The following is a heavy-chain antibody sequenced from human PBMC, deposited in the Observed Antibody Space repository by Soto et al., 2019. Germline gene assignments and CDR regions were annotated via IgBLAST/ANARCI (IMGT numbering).Heavy chain of an antibody. CDR2: INAGNGNT. V-gene: IGHV1-3*01. Sequence: QVQLVQSGAEVKKPGASVKVSCKASGYTFTSYAMHWVRQAPGQRLEWMGWINAGNGNTKYSQKFQGRVTITSDVSAGTAYMELSSLRSEDTAVYSCASDLGGWPDYWGQGTLVTVSS. J-gene: IGHJ4*02. CDR3: ASDLGGWPDY. D-gene: IGHD2-15*01. CDR1: GYTFTSYA.